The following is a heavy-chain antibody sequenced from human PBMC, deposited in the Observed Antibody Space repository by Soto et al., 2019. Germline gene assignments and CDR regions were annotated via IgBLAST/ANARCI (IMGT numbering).Heavy chain of an antibody. D-gene: IGHD3-9*01. J-gene: IGHJ4*02. CDR3: AKEMQFRYCDWLLGTWDLGY. CDR2: ISYDGSNK. V-gene: IGHV3-30*18. CDR1: GFTFSSYD. Sequence: QVQLVESGGGVVQPGRSLRLSCAASGFTFSSYDMHWVRQAPGKGLEWVAVISYDGSNKYYADSVKGRFTISRDNSKNTLYLQMNSLRAEDTAVFYCAKEMQFRYCDWLLGTWDLGYWGQGTLVTVSS.